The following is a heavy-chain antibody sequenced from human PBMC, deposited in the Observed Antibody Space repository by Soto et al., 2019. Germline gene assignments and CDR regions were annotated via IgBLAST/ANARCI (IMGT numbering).Heavy chain of an antibody. D-gene: IGHD5-12*01. J-gene: IGHJ4*02. CDR1: GFTFSSYA. Sequence: PGGSLRLSCAASGFTFSSYAMHWVRQAPGKGLEWVAVISYDGSNKYYADSVKGRFTISRDNSKNTLYLQMNSLRAEDTAVYYCASGEGIVATRIDYWGQGTLVTVSS. CDR2: ISYDGSNK. CDR3: ASGEGIVATRIDY. V-gene: IGHV3-30-3*01.